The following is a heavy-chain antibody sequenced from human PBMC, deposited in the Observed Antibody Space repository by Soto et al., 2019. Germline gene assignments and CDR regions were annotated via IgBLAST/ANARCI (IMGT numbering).Heavy chain of an antibody. V-gene: IGHV1-46*03. CDR3: ARPGGYCSGGSCYLLWAFDI. D-gene: IGHD2-15*01. J-gene: IGHJ3*02. CDR1: GYTFTSYY. Sequence: ASVKVSCKASGYTFTSYYMHWVRQAPGQGLEWMGIINPSGGSTSYAQKFQGRVTMTRDTSTSTVYMELSSLRSEDTAVYYCARPGGYCSGGSCYLLWAFDIWGQGTMVTVSS. CDR2: INPSGGST.